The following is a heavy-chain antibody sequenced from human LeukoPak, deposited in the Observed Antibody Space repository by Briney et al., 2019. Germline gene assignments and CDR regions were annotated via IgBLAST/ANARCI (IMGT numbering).Heavy chain of an antibody. CDR1: GYTFTGYY. CDR2: INPNSGGT. J-gene: IGHJ6*03. V-gene: IGHV1-2*02. Sequence: ASVKGSCKASGYTFTGYYMHWVRQAPGQGLEWMGWINPNSGGTNYAQKFQGRVTMTRDTSISTAYMELSRLRSDDTAVYHCARADFYYYYYMDVWGKGTTVTISS. CDR3: ARADFYYYYYMDV.